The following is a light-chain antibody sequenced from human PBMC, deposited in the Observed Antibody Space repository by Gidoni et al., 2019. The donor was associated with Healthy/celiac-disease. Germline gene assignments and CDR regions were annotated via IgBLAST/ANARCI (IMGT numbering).Light chain of an antibody. Sequence: QSVLPQPPSVSVAPGQGVTISCTGSSYNIGAGYDVHWYQQLPGTAPKLLIYGNSNRPSGVPERFSGSKSGASAALAITGLQAEDEADYYCQSYDSSLSGLFGGGTKLTVL. V-gene: IGLV1-40*01. CDR2: GNS. J-gene: IGLJ2*01. CDR1: SYNIGAGYD. CDR3: QSYDSSLSGL.